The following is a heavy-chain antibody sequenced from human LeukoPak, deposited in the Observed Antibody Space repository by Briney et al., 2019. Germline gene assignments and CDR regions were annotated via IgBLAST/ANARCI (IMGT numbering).Heavy chain of an antibody. D-gene: IGHD3-22*01. CDR3: AKDLPYYYDSSGPGDYFGY. V-gene: IGHV3-23*01. CDR1: GFTFSSYA. Sequence: GGSQRLSCAASGFTFSSYAMSWVRHAPGEGLEWVSDLSGSGSRTYYADSVKSRFTISRDNSKNTLYLQMNSLRAEDTAVYYCAKDLPYYYDSSGPGDYFGYWGQGTLVTVSS. J-gene: IGHJ4*02. CDR2: LSGSGSRT.